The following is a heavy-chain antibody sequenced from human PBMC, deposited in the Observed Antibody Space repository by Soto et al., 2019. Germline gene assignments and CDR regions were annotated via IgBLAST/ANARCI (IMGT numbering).Heavy chain of an antibody. CDR1: GGSISSYY. D-gene: IGHD5-18*01. J-gene: IGHJ5*02. CDR2: IYYSGST. CDR3: ARHRGYSYGYPNWLDP. Sequence: SETLSLTCTVSGGSISSYYWSWIRQPPGKGLEWIGYIYYSGSTNYNPSLKSRVTISVDTSKNQFSLKLSSVTAADTAVYYCARHRGYSYGYPNWLDPWGQGTLVTVSS. V-gene: IGHV4-59*01.